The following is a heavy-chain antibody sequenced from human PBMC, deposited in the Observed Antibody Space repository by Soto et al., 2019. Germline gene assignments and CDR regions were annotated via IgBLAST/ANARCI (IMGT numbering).Heavy chain of an antibody. J-gene: IGHJ3*01. CDR3: ARVVLTITRGAFDA. V-gene: IGHV4-4*02. D-gene: IGHD3-9*01. Sequence: QVQLQESGPGLVKPSGTLSLTCAVSGGSISSSHWWTWVRQSPGKGLEYIGEISHSGTSNSNPSLKILFTLSVDKSKNHFSLTMTSVTAAETAVYYCARVVLTITRGAFDAWGQGTLVIVSS. CDR1: GGSISSSHW. CDR2: ISHSGTS.